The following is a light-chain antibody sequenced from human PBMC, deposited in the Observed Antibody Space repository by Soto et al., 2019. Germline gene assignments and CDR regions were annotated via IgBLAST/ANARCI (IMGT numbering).Light chain of an antibody. CDR2: AAS. Sequence: DIQMTQSPSSLSASVGDRVTITCRASQGIRNDLGWYQQKPRKAPKRLIYAASSVQSGVPSRFNGSVYGTEFTLTISSRHPEDCETDYCRQPNSYPRTVGQGTKVEIK. CDR3: RQPNSYPRT. V-gene: IGKV1-17*01. J-gene: IGKJ1*01. CDR1: QGIRND.